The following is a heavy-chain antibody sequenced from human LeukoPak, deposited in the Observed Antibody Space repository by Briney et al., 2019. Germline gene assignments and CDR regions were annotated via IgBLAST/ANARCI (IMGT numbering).Heavy chain of an antibody. V-gene: IGHV1-69*13. Sequence: ASVKVSCKASGGTFSSYAISWVRQASGQGLEWMGGIIPIFGTVNYAQKFQGRVTITADESTSTAYMELSSLRSEDTAVYYCARDRDDSSGKFDYWGQGTLVTAPS. J-gene: IGHJ4*02. CDR1: GGTFSSYA. CDR3: ARDRDDSSGKFDY. CDR2: IIPIFGTV. D-gene: IGHD6-19*01.